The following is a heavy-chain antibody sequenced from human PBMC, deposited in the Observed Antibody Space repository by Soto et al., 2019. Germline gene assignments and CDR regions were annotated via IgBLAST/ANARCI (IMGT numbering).Heavy chain of an antibody. J-gene: IGHJ4*02. CDR1: GGSINSYW. D-gene: IGHD2-2*01. V-gene: IGHV4-4*07. CDR3: ARDIGSYAYAEGY. Sequence: QVQLQESGPGLVKPSETLSLTCSVSGGSINSYWWSWIRQPAGKGLEWIGRVYSSGTTDYNPSLNSCATMSVETSKNQFSLKLTSVTAADTAVYYCARDIGSYAYAEGYWGQGIQVTVSS. CDR2: VYSSGTT.